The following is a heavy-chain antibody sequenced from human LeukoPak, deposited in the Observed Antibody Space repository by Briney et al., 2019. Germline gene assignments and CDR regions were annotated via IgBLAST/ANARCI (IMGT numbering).Heavy chain of an antibody. CDR2: IYYSGST. J-gene: IGHJ6*02. Sequence: PSETLSLTCTVSGGSISSSSYYWGWIRQPPGKGLEWIGSIYYSGSTCYNPSLKSRVTISVDTSKNQFSLKLTSVTAADTAVYYCAGSPIGYGMGVWGQGTTVTVSS. CDR1: GGSISSSSYY. CDR3: AGSPIGYGMGV. V-gene: IGHV4-39*07.